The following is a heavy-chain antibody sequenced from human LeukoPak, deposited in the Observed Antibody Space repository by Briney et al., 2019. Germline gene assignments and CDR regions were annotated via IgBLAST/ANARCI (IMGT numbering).Heavy chain of an antibody. CDR3: ARDVGADTAMINWFDP. Sequence: PGGSLRLSCAASGFTFSSYSMNWVRQAPGKGLEWVSSISSSSSYIYYADSVKGRFTISRDNAKNSLYLQMNSLRAEDTAVYYCARDVGADTAMINWFDPWGQGTLVTVSS. J-gene: IGHJ5*02. D-gene: IGHD5-18*01. CDR1: GFTFSSYS. CDR2: ISSSSSYI. V-gene: IGHV3-21*01.